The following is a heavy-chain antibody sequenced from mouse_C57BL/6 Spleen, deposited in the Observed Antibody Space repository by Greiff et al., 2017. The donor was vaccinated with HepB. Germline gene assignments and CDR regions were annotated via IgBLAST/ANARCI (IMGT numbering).Heavy chain of an antibody. J-gene: IGHJ1*03. Sequence: QVQLQQSGAELVRPGASVKLSCKASGYTFTDYYINWVKQRPGQGLEWIARIYPGSGNTYYNEKFKGKATLTAEKSSSTAYMQLSSLTSEDSAVYFCAREREGIGLRRRDWYFDVWGTGTTVTVSS. D-gene: IGHD2-4*01. CDR2: IYPGSGNT. CDR3: AREREGIGLRRRDWYFDV. CDR1: GYTFTDYY. V-gene: IGHV1-76*01.